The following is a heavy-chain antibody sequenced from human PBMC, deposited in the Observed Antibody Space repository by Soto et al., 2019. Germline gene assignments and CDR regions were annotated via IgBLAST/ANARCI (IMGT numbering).Heavy chain of an antibody. CDR3: AREPPYGSGSYGNDY. CDR1: GFTVSSNY. V-gene: IGHV3-53*02. Sequence: EVQLVETGGGLIQPGGSLRLSCAASGFTVSSNYMSWVRQAPGKGLEWVSVIYSGGSTYYADSVKGRFTIPRDNSKNTLYLQMNSLRAEDTAVYYCAREPPYGSGSYGNDYWGQGTLVTVSS. CDR2: IYSGGST. J-gene: IGHJ4*02. D-gene: IGHD3-10*01.